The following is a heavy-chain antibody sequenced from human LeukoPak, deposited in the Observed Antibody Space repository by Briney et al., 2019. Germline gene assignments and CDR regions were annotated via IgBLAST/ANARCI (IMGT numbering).Heavy chain of an antibody. CDR2: INHSGST. V-gene: IGHV4-34*01. Sequence: SETLSLTCAVYGGSFCGYYWSWIRQPPGKGLELIGEINHSGSTHSHPSLKSRVPISVDTSKNQFSLKLSSVTAADTAVYYCARSRSVPAAIRGGLNWFDPWGQGTLVTVSS. D-gene: IGHD2-2*02. CDR3: ARSRSVPAAIRGGLNWFDP. CDR1: GGSFCGYY. J-gene: IGHJ5*02.